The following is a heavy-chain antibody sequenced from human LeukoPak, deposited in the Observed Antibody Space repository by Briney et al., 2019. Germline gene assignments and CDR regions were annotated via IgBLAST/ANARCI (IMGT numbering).Heavy chain of an antibody. CDR1: GGTFSSYA. CDR3: ALTYYYDSSGHSPFDY. J-gene: IGHJ4*02. Sequence: SVKVSCKASGGTFSSYAISWVRQAPGQGLEWMGRIIPILGIANYAQKFQGRVTITADKSTSTAYMELSSLRSEDTAVYYCALTYYYDSSGHSPFDYWGQGTLVTVSS. D-gene: IGHD3-22*01. CDR2: IIPILGIA. V-gene: IGHV1-69*04.